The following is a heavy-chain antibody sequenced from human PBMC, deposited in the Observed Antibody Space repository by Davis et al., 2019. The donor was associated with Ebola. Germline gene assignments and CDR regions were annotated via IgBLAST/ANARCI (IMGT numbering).Heavy chain of an antibody. Sequence: GESLKISCAASGFTFSSYAMSWVRQAPGKGLEWVAVISYDGSNKYYADSVKGRFTTSRDNSKNTLYLQMNSRNAEDTAVYYCARGPAYSSCYFDYWGQGTLVTVSS. CDR3: ARGPAYSSCYFDY. J-gene: IGHJ4*02. V-gene: IGHV3-30*04. CDR1: GFTFSSYA. D-gene: IGHD6-19*01. CDR2: ISYDGSNK.